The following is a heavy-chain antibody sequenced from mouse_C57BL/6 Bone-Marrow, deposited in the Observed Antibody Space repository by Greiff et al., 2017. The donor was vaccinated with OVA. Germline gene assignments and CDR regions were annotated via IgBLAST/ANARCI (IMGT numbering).Heavy chain of an antibody. Sequence: EVKVVESGAELVRPGASVKLSCTASGFNIKDDYMHWVKQRPEQGLEWIGWIDPENGDTEYASKFQGKATITADTSSNTAYLQLSSLTSEDTAVYYCTTSDSSGLAWFAYWGQGTLVTVSA. CDR2: IDPENGDT. D-gene: IGHD3-2*02. CDR3: TTSDSSGLAWFAY. CDR1: GFNIKDDY. V-gene: IGHV14-4*01. J-gene: IGHJ3*01.